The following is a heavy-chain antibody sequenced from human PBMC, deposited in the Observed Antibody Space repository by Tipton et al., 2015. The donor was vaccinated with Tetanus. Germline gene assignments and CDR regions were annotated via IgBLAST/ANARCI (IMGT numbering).Heavy chain of an antibody. CDR1: GFTFSSYS. V-gene: IGHV3-23*01. CDR2: ISASGDST. Sequence: SLRLSCAASGFTFSSYSMTWVRQSPGKGLEWVSAISASGDSTYYADFVKGRFIIPRDTSKNTLYLQMNSLRAEDMAVYYCARSASPFDYWGQGTLVTVSS. J-gene: IGHJ4*02. CDR3: ARSASPFDY.